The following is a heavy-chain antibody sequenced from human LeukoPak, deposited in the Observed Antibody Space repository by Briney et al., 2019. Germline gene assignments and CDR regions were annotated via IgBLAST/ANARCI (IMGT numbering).Heavy chain of an antibody. CDR3: AKTLVQQWLEWYFDY. Sequence: GGSLRLPCAASGFTFSSYGMHWVRQAPGKGLEWVAVIWYDGSNKYYADSVKGRFTISRDNSKNTLYLQMNSLRAEDTAVYYCAKTLVQQWLEWYFDYWGQGTLVTVSS. D-gene: IGHD6-19*01. CDR2: IWYDGSNK. J-gene: IGHJ4*02. V-gene: IGHV3-33*08. CDR1: GFTFSSYG.